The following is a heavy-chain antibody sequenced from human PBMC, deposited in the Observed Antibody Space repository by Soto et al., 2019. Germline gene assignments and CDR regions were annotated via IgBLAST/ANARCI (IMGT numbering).Heavy chain of an antibody. J-gene: IGHJ4*02. V-gene: IGHV3-30*18. CDR1: GFTFSSYG. CDR3: AKDHLSIVGTTPEFDY. Sequence: GGSLRLSCAASGFTFSSYGMHWVRQAPGKGLEWVAVISYDGSNKYYADSVKGRFTISRDNSKNTLYLQMNSLRAEDTAVYYCAKDHLSIVGTTPEFDYWGQGT. D-gene: IGHD3-16*02. CDR2: ISYDGSNK.